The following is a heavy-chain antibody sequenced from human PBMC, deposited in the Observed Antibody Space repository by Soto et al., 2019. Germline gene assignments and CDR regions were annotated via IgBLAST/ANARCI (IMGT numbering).Heavy chain of an antibody. V-gene: IGHV3-48*01. CDR2: ISRSSNTM. CDR1: GFSFSTYS. J-gene: IGHJ6*02. D-gene: IGHD2-2*01. Sequence: EVQLVESGGGLVQPGGSLRLSCAASGFSFSTYSMNWVRQAPGKGLEWVSYISRSSNTMYYADSVKGRFTISRDNANNSQYLQMKSLRAADTAVYYCARYCSSTNCPGGRVYGMDVWGLGTTVTVSS. CDR3: ARYCSSTNCPGGRVYGMDV.